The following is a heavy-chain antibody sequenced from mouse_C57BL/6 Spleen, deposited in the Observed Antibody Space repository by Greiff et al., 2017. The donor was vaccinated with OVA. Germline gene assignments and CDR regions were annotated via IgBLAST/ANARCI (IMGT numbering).Heavy chain of an antibody. CDR2: IDPSDSYT. D-gene: IGHD2-4*01. Sequence: VQLQQPGAELVMPGASVKLSCKASGYTFTSYWMHWVKQRPGQGLEWIGEIDPSDSYTNYNQKFKGKSTLTVDKSSSTAYMQLSSLTSEDSAVYYCARFRSIYYDSFDYWGQGTTLTVSS. CDR1: GYTFTSYW. CDR3: ARFRSIYYDSFDY. J-gene: IGHJ2*01. V-gene: IGHV1-69*01.